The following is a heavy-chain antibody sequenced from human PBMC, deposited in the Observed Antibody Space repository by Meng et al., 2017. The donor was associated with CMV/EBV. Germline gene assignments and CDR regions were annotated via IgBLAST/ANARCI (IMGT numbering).Heavy chain of an antibody. D-gene: IGHD5-18*01. J-gene: IGHJ4*02. CDR2: INQDGTKI. CDR1: GFTFSRYW. V-gene: IGHV3-7*01. Sequence: GSLRLPCAASGFTFSRYWMTWVRKAPGKGLEWVVNINQDGTKIYYVDSVKGRFTVSRDNARNSVYLQLNSLTVEDTAVYYCARIGYTSSSLDYWGRGALVTVSS. CDR3: ARIGYTSSSLDY.